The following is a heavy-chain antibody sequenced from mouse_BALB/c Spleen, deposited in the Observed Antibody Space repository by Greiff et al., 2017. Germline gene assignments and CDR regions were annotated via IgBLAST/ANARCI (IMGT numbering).Heavy chain of an antibody. Sequence: LQEPGAELVKPGASVKLSCKASGYTFTSYWMHWVKQRPGQGLEWIGEINPSNGRTNYNEKFKSKATLTVDKSSSTAYMQLSSLTSEDSAVYYCARSLDGYFDYWGQGTTLTVSS. CDR1: GYTFTSYW. J-gene: IGHJ2*01. V-gene: IGHV1S81*02. CDR2: INPSNGRT. D-gene: IGHD2-3*01. CDR3: ARSLDGYFDY.